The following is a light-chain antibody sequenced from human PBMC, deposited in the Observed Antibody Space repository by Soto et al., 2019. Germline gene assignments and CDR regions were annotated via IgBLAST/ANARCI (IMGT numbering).Light chain of an antibody. CDR3: CSYAGTTTFYV. J-gene: IGLJ1*01. V-gene: IGLV2-23*02. CDR1: SSDVGRYNL. CDR2: DVT. Sequence: QSALTQPASVSGSPGQSITISCTGTSSDVGRYNLVSWYQHHPGKAPKLIIYDVTQWPSGASNRFSGSKSGNTASLTIFGLQAEDEADYYCCSYAGTTTFYVFGTGTKVTAL.